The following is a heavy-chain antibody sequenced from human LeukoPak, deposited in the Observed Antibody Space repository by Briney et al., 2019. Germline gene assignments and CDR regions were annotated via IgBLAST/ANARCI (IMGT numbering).Heavy chain of an antibody. CDR2: INHSGST. D-gene: IGHD4-11*01. CDR3: ASLTTVTKDDY. J-gene: IGHJ4*02. Sequence: PSETLSLTCAVYGGSFSGYYWSWIRQPPGKGLEWIGEINHSGSTNYNPSLKSRVTISVDTSKNQFSLKLSSATAADTAVYYCASLTTVTKDDYWGQGTLVTVSS. V-gene: IGHV4-34*01. CDR1: GGSFSGYY.